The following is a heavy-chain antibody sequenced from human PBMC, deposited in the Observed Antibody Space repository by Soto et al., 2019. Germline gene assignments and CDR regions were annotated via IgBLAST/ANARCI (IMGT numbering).Heavy chain of an antibody. Sequence: QVQLQESGPGLVKPSGTLSLTCAVSGGSFTSNNWWTWVRQPPGQGLEWSGEIYRTGSTNYNPSLASRVTISLYKSENQCSLKLTSLTAADTAVYYCASRDPGTSVDYWGQGTLVTVST. V-gene: IGHV4-4*02. J-gene: IGHJ4*02. CDR1: GGSFTSNNW. CDR2: IYRTGST. CDR3: ASRDPGTSVDY. D-gene: IGHD1-7*01.